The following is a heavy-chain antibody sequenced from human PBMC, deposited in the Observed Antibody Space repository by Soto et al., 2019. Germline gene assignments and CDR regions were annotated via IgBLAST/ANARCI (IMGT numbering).Heavy chain of an antibody. CDR2: ISWNSGSI. CDR3: AKDKAGTTGYYYYMDV. CDR1: GFTFDDYA. V-gene: IGHV3-9*01. D-gene: IGHD1-1*01. Sequence: GGSLRLSCAASGFTFDDYAMHWVRQAPGKGLEWVSGISWNSGSIGYADSVKGRFTISRDNAKNSLYLQMNSLRAEDTALYYCAKDKAGTTGYYYYMDVWGKGTTVTVSS. J-gene: IGHJ6*03.